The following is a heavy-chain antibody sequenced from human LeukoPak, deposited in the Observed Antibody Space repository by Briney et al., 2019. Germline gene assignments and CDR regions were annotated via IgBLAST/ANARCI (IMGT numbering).Heavy chain of an antibody. Sequence: SETLSLTCAVYGGSFSGYYWSWIRQPPGKGLEWIGEINHSGSTNYNPSLKSRVAISVDTSKNQFSLKLSSVTAADTAVYYCASPAELGKYYFDYWGQGTLVTVSS. CDR2: INHSGST. CDR3: ASPAELGKYYFDY. J-gene: IGHJ4*02. D-gene: IGHD7-27*01. CDR1: GGSFSGYY. V-gene: IGHV4-34*01.